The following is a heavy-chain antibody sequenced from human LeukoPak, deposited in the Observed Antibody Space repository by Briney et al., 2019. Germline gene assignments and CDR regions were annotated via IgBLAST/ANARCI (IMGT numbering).Heavy chain of an antibody. CDR2: IYYSGST. D-gene: IGHD3-22*01. V-gene: IGHV4-30-4*01. CDR3: ASFREVNGETYYYDSSGYQPSDY. CDR1: GGSISSGDYY. Sequence: TPSETLSLTCTVSGGSISSGDYYWSWIRQPPGKGLEWIGYIYYSGSTYYNPSLESRVTISVDTSKNQFSLKLSSVTAADTAVYYCASFREVNGETYYYDSSGYQPSDYWGQGTLVTVSS. J-gene: IGHJ4*02.